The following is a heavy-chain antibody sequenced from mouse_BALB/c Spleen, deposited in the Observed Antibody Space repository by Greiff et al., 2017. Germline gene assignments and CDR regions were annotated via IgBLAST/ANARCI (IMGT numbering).Heavy chain of an antibody. Sequence: DVKLQESGPGLVKPSQSLSLTCTVTGYSITSDYAWNWIRQFPGNKLEWMGYISYSGSTSYNPSLKSRISITRDTSKNQFFLQLNSVTTEDTATYYCARREAMDYWGQGTSVTVSS. J-gene: IGHJ4*01. CDR2: ISYSGST. V-gene: IGHV3-2*02. CDR3: ARREAMDY. CDR1: GYSITSDYA.